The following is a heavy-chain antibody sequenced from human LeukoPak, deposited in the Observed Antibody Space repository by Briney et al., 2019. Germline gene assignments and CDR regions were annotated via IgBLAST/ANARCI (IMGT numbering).Heavy chain of an antibody. J-gene: IGHJ3*02. CDR3: ARNTRSYGDYTDDAVDI. V-gene: IGHV3-21*01. CDR2: ISSVGRYI. Sequence: SGGSLRLPCAAAGFSFSSYSMNWVRQAPGKGLEWVSSISSVGRYIYYANSVKGRFTISRDNAKNSLYLQMDSLRAEDTAVYYCARNTRSYGDYTDDAVDIWGQGTMVTVSS. D-gene: IGHD4-17*01. CDR1: GFSFSSYS.